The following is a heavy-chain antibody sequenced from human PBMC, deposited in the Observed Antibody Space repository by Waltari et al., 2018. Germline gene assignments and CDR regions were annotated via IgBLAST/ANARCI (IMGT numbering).Heavy chain of an antibody. Sequence: QVQLVQSGAEVKKPGSSVKVSCKASGGTFSSYAISWVRQAPGQGLEWMGGIIPIFGTANYAQKVQGRVTMTADESTSTAYMELSSLRSEDTAVYYCARDLKMTTNLGAFDIWGQGTMVTVSS. D-gene: IGHD4-17*01. V-gene: IGHV1-69*01. J-gene: IGHJ3*02. CDR1: GGTFSSYA. CDR3: ARDLKMTTNLGAFDI. CDR2: IIPIFGTA.